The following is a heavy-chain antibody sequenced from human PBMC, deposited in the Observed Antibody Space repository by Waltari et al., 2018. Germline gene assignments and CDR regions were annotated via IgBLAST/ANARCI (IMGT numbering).Heavy chain of an antibody. CDR1: GGSTSSSDYY. J-gene: IGHJ4*02. D-gene: IGHD3-10*01. CDR2: IYYSGSA. CDR3: AGRSFGDYHFDS. V-gene: IGHV4-39*01. Sequence: QLQLQESGPGLLKPSETLSLACIVSGGSTSSSDYYWGWIRQPPGQGLEWIGNIYYSGSAYYNPSLESRVTMSVDTTKNHFSLKLHVVVAADTAVYYCAGRSFGDYHFDSWCLGIPVTVST.